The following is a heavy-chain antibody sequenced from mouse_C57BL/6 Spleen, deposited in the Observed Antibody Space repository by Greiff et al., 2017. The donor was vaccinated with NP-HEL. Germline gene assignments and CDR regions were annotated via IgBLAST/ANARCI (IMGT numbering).Heavy chain of an antibody. CDR1: GFTFSSYA. CDR3: TRDDGNYFFPWFAY. Sequence: EVKLVESGEGLVKPGGSLKLSCAASGFTFSSYAMSWVRQTPEKRLEWVAYISSGGVYIYYADTVKGRFTISRDNARNTLYLQMSSLKSEDTAMYYCTRDDGNYFFPWFAYWGQGTLVTVSA. D-gene: IGHD2-3*01. J-gene: IGHJ3*01. CDR2: ISSGGVYI. V-gene: IGHV5-9-1*02.